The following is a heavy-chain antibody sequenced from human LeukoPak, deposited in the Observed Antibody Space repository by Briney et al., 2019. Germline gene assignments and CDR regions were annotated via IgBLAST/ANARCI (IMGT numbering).Heavy chain of an antibody. CDR3: ARVLSGSWDWFDP. D-gene: IGHD3-22*01. J-gene: IGHJ5*02. V-gene: IGHV3-9*01. CDR1: GFTFDEYA. CDR2: ISWNSGSI. Sequence: GRSLRLSCAASGFTFDEYAMHWVRQAPGKGLEWVSGISWNSGSIGYADSVKGRFTISRDNAKNTVYLQMNSLRAEDTAVYYCARVLSGSWDWFDPWGQGTLVTVSS.